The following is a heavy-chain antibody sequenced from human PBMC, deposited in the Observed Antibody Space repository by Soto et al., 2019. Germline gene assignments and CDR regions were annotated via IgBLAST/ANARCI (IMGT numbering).Heavy chain of an antibody. CDR3: ARGTQTTVTTRLFDC. CDR2: INSDGTTI. V-gene: IGHV3-74*01. CDR1: GFTFSSRW. Sequence: GGTLRLSCAASGFTFSSRWMHWVRQAPGKGLVWVSRINSDGTTITYADSVKGRFTISRDNAKNTLYLQMNSLRAEDTAVYYCARGTQTTVTTRLFDCWGQGTLVTVSS. D-gene: IGHD4-17*01. J-gene: IGHJ4*02.